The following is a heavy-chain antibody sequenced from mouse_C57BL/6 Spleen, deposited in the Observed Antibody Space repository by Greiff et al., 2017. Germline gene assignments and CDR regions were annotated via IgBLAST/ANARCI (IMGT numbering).Heavy chain of an antibody. CDR1: GFNIKDYY. CDR3: ARSGDYDGAWFAY. Sequence: VQLQQSGAELVKPGASVKLSCTASGFNIKDYYMHWVKQSTEQGLEWIGRIDPEDGETNYAPKFQGQATITADTASNTAYLQLSSLTSEDTAVYYCARSGDYDGAWFAYWGQGTLVTVSA. J-gene: IGHJ3*01. CDR2: IDPEDGET. V-gene: IGHV14-2*01. D-gene: IGHD2-4*01.